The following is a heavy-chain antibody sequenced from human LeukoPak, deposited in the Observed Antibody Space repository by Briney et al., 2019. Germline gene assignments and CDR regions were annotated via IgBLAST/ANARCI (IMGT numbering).Heavy chain of an antibody. CDR3: ARGRGSSSWMYFDY. D-gene: IGHD6-13*01. CDR1: GGSFSGYY. J-gene: IGHJ4*02. V-gene: IGHV4-34*01. CDR2: INHSGST. Sequence: SETLSLTCAVYGGSFSGYYWSWIRQPPGKGPEWIGEINHSGSTNYNPSLKSRVTISVDTSKNQFSLKLSSVTAADTAVYYCARGRGSSSWMYFDYWGQGTLVTVSS.